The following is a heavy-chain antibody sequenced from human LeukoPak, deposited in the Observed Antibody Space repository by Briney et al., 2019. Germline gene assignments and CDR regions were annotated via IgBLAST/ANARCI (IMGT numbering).Heavy chain of an antibody. CDR1: GYSFADYY. CDR2: ISAYNGNT. V-gene: IGHV1-18*04. Sequence: ASVKVSCKASGYSFADYYMHWVRQAPGQGLEWMGWISAYNGNTNYAQKLQGRVTMTTDTSTSTAYMELRGLRSDDTAVYYCGRDGGGSLDWFDPWGQGTLVTVSS. D-gene: IGHD3-16*01. CDR3: GRDGGGSLDWFDP. J-gene: IGHJ5*02.